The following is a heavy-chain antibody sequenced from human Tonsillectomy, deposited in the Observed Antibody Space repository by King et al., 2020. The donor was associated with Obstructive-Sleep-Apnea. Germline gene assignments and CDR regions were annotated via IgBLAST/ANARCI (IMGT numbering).Heavy chain of an antibody. V-gene: IGHV2-5*02. D-gene: IGHD3-9*01. Sequence: ITLKESGPTLVKPTQTLTLTCTFSGFSLSSTGVGVGWIRQSPGKALECLAVIFWDDDNRYSPSLKSRLTTTKATSKNQVVLTMTSMDPVDTGTYYCAHSQITILDYFDYWGQGTLVTVSS. CDR1: GFSLSSTGVG. J-gene: IGHJ4*02. CDR2: IFWDDDN. CDR3: AHSQITILDYFDY.